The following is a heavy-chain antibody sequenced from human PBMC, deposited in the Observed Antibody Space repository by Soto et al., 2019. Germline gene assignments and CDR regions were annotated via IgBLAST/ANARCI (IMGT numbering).Heavy chain of an antibody. CDR2: IDWDGDT. Sequence: SGPTLVNPTQTLTLTCTLSGSSLTTRSMCVSWIRQSPGKALEWLALIDWDGDTYYSTSLKTRLTISRDTSTNQVVLTMTNLDPADTATYFCARSLNYDFWTGYFFDFWGQGALVTASS. J-gene: IGHJ4*02. CDR1: GSSLTTRSMC. D-gene: IGHD3-3*01. CDR3: ARSLNYDFWTGYFFDF. V-gene: IGHV2-70*01.